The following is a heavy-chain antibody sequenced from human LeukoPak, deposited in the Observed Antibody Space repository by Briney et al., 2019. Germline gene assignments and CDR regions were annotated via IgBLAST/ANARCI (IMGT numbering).Heavy chain of an antibody. CDR2: IIPIFGMA. CDR3: ARGPSTVTINYYYYGMDV. J-gene: IGHJ6*02. V-gene: IGHV1-69*04. Sequence: ASVKVSCKASGGTFSSYAISWVRQAPGQGLEWMGRIIPIFGMANYAQKFQGRVTITADKSTSTAYMELSSLRSEDTAVYYCARGPSTVTINYYYYGMDVWGQGTTVTVSS. CDR1: GGTFSSYA. D-gene: IGHD4-17*01.